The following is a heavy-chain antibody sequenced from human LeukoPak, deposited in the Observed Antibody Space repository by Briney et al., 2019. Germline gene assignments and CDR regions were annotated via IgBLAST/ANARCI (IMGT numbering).Heavy chain of an antibody. J-gene: IGHJ5*02. V-gene: IGHV3-7*01. CDR1: GFTFSNYC. D-gene: IGHD5-24*01. CDR2: IKQDGSEK. Sequence: GGSLTLSCAASGFTFSNYCMSWVRQAPGKGLEWVANIKQDGSEKYYVDSVKGRFTISRDNAKNSLYLQMNSLRVEDTAVYYCARDTPEMATNRLGYFDPWGQGTLVTVSS. CDR3: ARDTPEMATNRLGYFDP.